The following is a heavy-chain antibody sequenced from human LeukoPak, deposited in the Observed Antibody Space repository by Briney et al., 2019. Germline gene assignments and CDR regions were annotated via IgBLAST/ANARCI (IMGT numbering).Heavy chain of an antibody. CDR2: INPNSGGT. CDR3: ARGPSITMIVVAPLRG. CDR1: GYTFTGYY. D-gene: IGHD3-22*01. V-gene: IGHV1-2*02. Sequence: ASVKVSCKASGYTFTGYYMHWVRQAPGQGLEWMGWINPNSGGTNYAQKFQGRVTMTRDTSISTAYMELSRLRSDDTAVYYCARGPSITMIVVAPLRGWGQGTLVTVS. J-gene: IGHJ4*02.